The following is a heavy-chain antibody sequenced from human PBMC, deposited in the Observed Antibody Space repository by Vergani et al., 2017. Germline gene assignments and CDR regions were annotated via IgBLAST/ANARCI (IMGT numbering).Heavy chain of an antibody. CDR3: ARTYSSILRYFHWAL. D-gene: IGHD3-9*01. CDR2: IYHSGGA. V-gene: IGHV4-39*01. Sequence: QLHLQESVPGLVKPLENLSLTCTVSGGSITRSRYYSGWIRQPPGKGLEWIGKIYHSGGAYYNPSLKGRVTISVEKSKNQFSLEVTSVTAADTAIYFFARTYSSILRYFHWALRGQGTLVTVSS. J-gene: IGHJ4*02. CDR1: GGSITRSRYY.